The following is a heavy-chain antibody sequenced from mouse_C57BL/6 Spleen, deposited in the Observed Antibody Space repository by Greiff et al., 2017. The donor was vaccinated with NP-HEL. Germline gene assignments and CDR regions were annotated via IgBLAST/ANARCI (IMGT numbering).Heavy chain of an antibody. CDR2: IDPSDSET. CDR3: ARAPSTVVALYYAMDY. Sequence: QVHVKQPGAELVRPGSSVKLSCKASGYTFTSYWMHWVKQRPIQGLEWIGNIDPSDSETHYNQKFKDKATLTVDKSSSTAYMQLSSLTSEDSAVYYCARAPSTVVALYYAMDYWGQGTSVTVSS. D-gene: IGHD1-1*01. J-gene: IGHJ4*01. V-gene: IGHV1-52*01. CDR1: GYTFTSYW.